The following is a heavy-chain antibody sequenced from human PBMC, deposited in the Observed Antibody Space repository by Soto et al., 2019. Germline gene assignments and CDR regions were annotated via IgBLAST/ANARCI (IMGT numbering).Heavy chain of an antibody. Sequence: GGSLRLSCAASGFTFSSYSMNWVRQAPGKGLEWVSSISSSSSYIYYADSVKGRFTISRDNAKNSLYLQMNSLRAEDTAVYYCARDLWFGELSYFDYWGQGTLVTVSS. CDR3: ARDLWFGELSYFDY. J-gene: IGHJ4*02. CDR1: GFTFSSYS. CDR2: ISSSSSYI. D-gene: IGHD3-10*01. V-gene: IGHV3-21*01.